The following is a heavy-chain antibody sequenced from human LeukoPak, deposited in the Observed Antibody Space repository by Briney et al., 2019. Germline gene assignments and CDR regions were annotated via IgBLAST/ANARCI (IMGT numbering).Heavy chain of an antibody. V-gene: IGHV3-21*04. CDR1: GFTFSSYN. J-gene: IGHJ4*02. D-gene: IGHD3-3*01. Sequence: PGGSPRLSCAASGFTFSSYNMNWVRQAPGKGLEWLSSIKNSANFIYYADSVKGRFTISRDNSKNTLYLQMNSLRAEDTAVYYCATARDYDFWSGYAFDYWGQGTLVTVSS. CDR2: IKNSANFI. CDR3: ATARDYDFWSGYAFDY.